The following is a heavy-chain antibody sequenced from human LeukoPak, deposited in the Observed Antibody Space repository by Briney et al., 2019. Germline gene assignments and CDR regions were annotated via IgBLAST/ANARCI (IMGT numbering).Heavy chain of an antibody. Sequence: GGSLRLSCAASGFNFSNYAMIWVRQAPGRGLERVTVISGRGIGSYYADSVKGRFTISRDNSKNTLSLQMSSLRPDDTAAYYCAKEYYDSSGYFFFDYWGQGTLVTVSS. CDR3: AKEYYDSSGYFFFDY. D-gene: IGHD3-22*01. V-gene: IGHV3-23*01. J-gene: IGHJ4*02. CDR2: ISGRGIGS. CDR1: GFNFSNYA.